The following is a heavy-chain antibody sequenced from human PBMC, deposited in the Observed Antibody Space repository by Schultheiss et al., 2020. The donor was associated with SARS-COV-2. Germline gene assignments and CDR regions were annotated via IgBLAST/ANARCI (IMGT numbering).Heavy chain of an antibody. CDR2: IYHSGST. CDR1: GYSISSGYY. Sequence: SQTLSLTCAVSGYSISSGYYWGWIRQPPGKGLEWIGSIYHSGSTYYNPSLNSRVTISLDTSKNQFSLSLSSVTAADTAVYYCAAIAAADSGEYYFDYWGQGTLVTVSS. D-gene: IGHD6-13*01. J-gene: IGHJ4*02. V-gene: IGHV4-38-2*01. CDR3: AAIAAADSGEYYFDY.